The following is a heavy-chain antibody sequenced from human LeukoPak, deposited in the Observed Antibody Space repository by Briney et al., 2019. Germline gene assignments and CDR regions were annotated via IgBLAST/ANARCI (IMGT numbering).Heavy chain of an antibody. Sequence: SVKVSCKASGGTFSSYAISWVRQAPGQGLEWMGGIIPIFGTANYAQKFQGRVTITADESTSTAYMELSSLRSEDTAVYYCALTDGSGSYWLHWGQGTLVTVSA. CDR1: GGTFSSYA. V-gene: IGHV1-69*13. CDR3: ALTDGSGSYWLH. J-gene: IGHJ4*02. CDR2: IIPIFGTA. D-gene: IGHD3-10*01.